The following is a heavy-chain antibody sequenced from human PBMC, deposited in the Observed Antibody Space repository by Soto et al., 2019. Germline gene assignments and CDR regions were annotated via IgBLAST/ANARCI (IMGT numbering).Heavy chain of an antibody. J-gene: IGHJ6*02. CDR1: GYTFSGYY. D-gene: IGHD2-2*02. CDR3: ARSLTEGYCTITGCYTRPLYGMDV. V-gene: IGHV1-2*02. CDR2: INPNSGGP. Sequence: ASVKVSCKASGYTFSGYYIHWLRQAPGQGLEWMGWINPNSGGPNYAQKFQGRVTVTRDTPTSTAYVELGRLTSDDTAVYYCARSLTEGYCTITGCYTRPLYGMDVWGQGTTVTVSS.